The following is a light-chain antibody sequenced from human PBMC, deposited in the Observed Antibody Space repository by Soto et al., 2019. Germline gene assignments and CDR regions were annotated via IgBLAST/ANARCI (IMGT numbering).Light chain of an antibody. CDR2: AAS. J-gene: IGKJ1*01. CDR3: LQHNSYPWT. Sequence: DIQMTQSPSSLSASVGDRVTITCRASQGIRKDLGWYQQKPGKAPKGLIFAASSLQSGVPSRFSSSGFWPEFTLTISNLQPEDSATSYCLQHNSYPWTFGQGTKVEIK. V-gene: IGKV1-17*02. CDR1: QGIRKD.